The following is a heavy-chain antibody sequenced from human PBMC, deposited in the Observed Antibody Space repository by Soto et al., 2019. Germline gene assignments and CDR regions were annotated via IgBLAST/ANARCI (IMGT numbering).Heavy chain of an antibody. J-gene: IGHJ5*02. D-gene: IGHD3-3*01. CDR2: MNPNSGNT. V-gene: IGHV1-8*01. CDR3: ARAGRITIFATRSGQGPPGDWFDP. Sequence: ASVKVSCKASGYTFTSYDINWVRQATGQGLEWMGWMNPNSGNTGYAQKFQGRVTMTRNTSISTAYMELSSLRSEDTAVYYCARAGRITIFATRSGQGPPGDWFDPWGQGTLVTVSS. CDR1: GYTFTSYD.